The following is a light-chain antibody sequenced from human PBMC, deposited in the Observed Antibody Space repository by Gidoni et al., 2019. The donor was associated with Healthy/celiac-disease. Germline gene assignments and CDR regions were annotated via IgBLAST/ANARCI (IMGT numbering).Light chain of an antibody. Sequence: QSVLTQPPSVSVAPGKRVTISCTGSSSNIGAGYAVHWYQQLPGTAPKLLIYGNSNRPSGVPDRFSGSKSGTSASLAITGLQAEDEADYYCQSYDSSLSGSGVVFGGGTKLTVL. J-gene: IGLJ2*01. CDR3: QSYDSSLSGSGVV. CDR1: SSNIGAGYA. CDR2: GNS. V-gene: IGLV1-40*01.